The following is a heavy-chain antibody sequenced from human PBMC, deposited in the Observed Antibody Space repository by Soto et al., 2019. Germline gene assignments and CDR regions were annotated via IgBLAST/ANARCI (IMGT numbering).Heavy chain of an antibody. Sequence: SETLSLTCTVSGGSISSYYWSWIRQPPGKGLEWIGYIYYSGSTNYNPSLKSRVTISVDTSKNQFSLKLSSVTAADTAVYYCASYSGYDYYSYYYFDYWGQVTLVTVSS. CDR2: IYYSGST. V-gene: IGHV4-59*08. CDR1: GGSISSYY. D-gene: IGHD5-12*01. J-gene: IGHJ4*02. CDR3: ASYSGYDYYSYYYFDY.